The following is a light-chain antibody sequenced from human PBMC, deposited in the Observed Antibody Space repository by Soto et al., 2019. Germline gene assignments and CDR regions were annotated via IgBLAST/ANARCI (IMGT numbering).Light chain of an antibody. CDR2: DVT. Sequence: QSALTQPRSVSGSPRQSVTISCTGTCSDVGTYNSVSWYQQYPGKGPKLVLYDVTKRPSGVPDRFSGSKSGNTASLTISDLQIEDEADYHCCAYAGSYTLLFGGGTKVTVL. J-gene: IGLJ2*01. V-gene: IGLV2-11*01. CDR1: CSDVGTYNS. CDR3: CAYAGSYTLL.